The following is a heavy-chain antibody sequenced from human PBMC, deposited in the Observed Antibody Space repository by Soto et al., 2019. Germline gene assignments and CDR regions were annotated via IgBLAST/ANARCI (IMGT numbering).Heavy chain of an antibody. J-gene: IGHJ6*02. CDR2: INPNSGGT. CDR1: LYTFTGYY. V-gene: IGHV1-2*02. D-gene: IGHD1-1*01. CDR3: ARATTGTRYYYYGMDV. Sequence: ASVKVSCKASLYTFTGYYMHWVRQAPGQGLEWIGWINPNSGGTNYAQKFQGRVTMTRDTSISTAYMELSRLRSDDTAVYYCARATTGTRYYYYGMDVWGQGTTVTVSS.